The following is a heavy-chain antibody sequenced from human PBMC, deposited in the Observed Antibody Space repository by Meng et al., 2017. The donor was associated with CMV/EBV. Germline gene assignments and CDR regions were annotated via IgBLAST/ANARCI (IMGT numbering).Heavy chain of an antibody. CDR3: ALGPGILSGYYPPSVWFDP. CDR2: IDYSGIT. D-gene: IGHD3-22*01. Sequence: SETLSLTCTVSGGSISSRSYDWGGIRQPPGKGLEWIGGIDYSGITYYNPSLKSRVTISVDTSKNHFSLKLSYVTDADTALYYCALGPGILSGYYPPSVWFDPWGQGTLVTVSS. J-gene: IGHJ5*02. V-gene: IGHV4-39*07. CDR1: GGSISSRSYD.